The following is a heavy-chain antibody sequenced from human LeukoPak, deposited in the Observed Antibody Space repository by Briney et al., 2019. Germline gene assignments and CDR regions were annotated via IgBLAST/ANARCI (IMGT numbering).Heavy chain of an antibody. V-gene: IGHV3-30*04. Sequence: GGSLRLSCAASGFSFSTYTMHWVRQAPGKGLEWVALISYDGRIQFYADSVKGRFTISRDNSKNTLYLQVNSLGPEDTAVFYCARDGSGWSRDVWGQGTTVTVSS. D-gene: IGHD6-19*01. CDR3: ARDGSGWSRDV. CDR1: GFSFSTYT. CDR2: ISYDGRIQ. J-gene: IGHJ6*02.